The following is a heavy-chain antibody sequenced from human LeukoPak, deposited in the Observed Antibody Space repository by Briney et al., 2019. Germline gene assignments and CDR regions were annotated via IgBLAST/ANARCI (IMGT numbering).Heavy chain of an antibody. CDR3: TRDNHGDVHFEY. V-gene: IGHV3-49*04. CDR2: IRTKPYGGTP. D-gene: IGHD4-17*01. J-gene: IGHJ4*02. Sequence: GGSLRLSCTTSGFTFGDYALSWVRQAPGKGLEWVGFIRTKPYGGTPEYAASVKGRSTISRDDSKSIAYLEMNSLKTEDTAVYYCTRDNHGDVHFEYWGPGTHVTVSS. CDR1: GFTFGDYA.